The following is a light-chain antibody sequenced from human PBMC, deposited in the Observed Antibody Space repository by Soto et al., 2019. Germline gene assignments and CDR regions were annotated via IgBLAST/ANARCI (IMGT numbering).Light chain of an antibody. CDR1: SSNIGSKT. CDR2: SNY. Sequence: QSVLPQPPSASGTPSQRVTISCSGSSSNIGSKTVNWYQQLPGTAPKLLIYSNYQRPSGVPDRFSGSKSGTSASLAISGLQSEDEAGHYCSACDASLNGYVFGTGAKVTVL. CDR3: SACDASLNGYV. J-gene: IGLJ1*01. V-gene: IGLV1-44*01.